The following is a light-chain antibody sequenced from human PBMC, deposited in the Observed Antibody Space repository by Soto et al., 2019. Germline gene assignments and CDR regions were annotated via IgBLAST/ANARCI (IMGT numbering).Light chain of an antibody. CDR1: QSVSSN. CDR2: VAS. CDR3: QQYNNWPPWT. J-gene: IGKJ1*01. V-gene: IGKV3-15*01. Sequence: EIVMTQSPATLSVSPGERATLSCRASQSVSSNLAWYQQKPVQAPRLPIYVASTSATGIPARFSGSGSGTEFTLTISSLQSEDFAVYYFQQYNNWPPWTFGQGTKVEIK.